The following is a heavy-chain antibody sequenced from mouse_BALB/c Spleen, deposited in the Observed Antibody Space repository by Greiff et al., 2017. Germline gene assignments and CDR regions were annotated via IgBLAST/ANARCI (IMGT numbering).Heavy chain of an antibody. CDR2: IDPENGDT. D-gene: IGHD2-12*01. V-gene: IGHV14-4*02. CDR3: NALRQDYAMDY. J-gene: IGHJ4*01. Sequence: DVQLQESGAELVRSGASVKLSCTASGFNIKDYYMHWVKQRPEQGLEWIGWIDPENGDTEYAPKFQGKATMTADTSSNTAYLQLSSLTSEDTAVYYCNALRQDYAMDYWGQGTSVTVSS. CDR1: GFNIKDYY.